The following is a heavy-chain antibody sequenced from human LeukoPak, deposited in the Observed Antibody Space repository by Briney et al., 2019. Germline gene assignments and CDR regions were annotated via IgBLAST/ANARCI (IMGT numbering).Heavy chain of an antibody. CDR2: IVVGSGNT. CDR3: AAGYCSGGSCYSDPYYYYGMDV. CDR1: GFTFTSSA. D-gene: IGHD2-15*01. Sequence: GTSVNVSCKASGFTFTSSAMQWVRQARGQRLEWIGWIVVGSGNTNYAQKFQERVTITRDMSTSTAYMELSSLRSEDTAVYYCAAGYCSGGSCYSDPYYYYGMDVWGQGTTVTVSS. J-gene: IGHJ6*02. V-gene: IGHV1-58*02.